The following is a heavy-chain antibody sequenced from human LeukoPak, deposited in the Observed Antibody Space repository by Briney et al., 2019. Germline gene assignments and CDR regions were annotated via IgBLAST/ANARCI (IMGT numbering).Heavy chain of an antibody. CDR3: AKGDVLLWFGEFQH. CDR2: ISWNSGSI. J-gene: IGHJ1*01. V-gene: IGHV3-9*01. CDR1: GFTFDDYA. D-gene: IGHD3-10*01. Sequence: GGSLRLSCAASGFTFDDYAMHWVRQAPGKGLEWVSGISWNSGSIGYADSVKGQFTIFRDNAKNSLYLQMNSLRAEDTALYYCAKGDVLLWFGEFQHWGQGTLVTVSS.